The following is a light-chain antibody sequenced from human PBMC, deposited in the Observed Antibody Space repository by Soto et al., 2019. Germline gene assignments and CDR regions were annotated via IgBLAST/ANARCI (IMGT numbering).Light chain of an antibody. J-gene: IGKJ1*01. CDR1: QSITSSN. V-gene: IGKV3-20*01. CDR2: GAS. Sequence: EIVLTQFPGTLSLSQGERATLSCRASQSITSSNLAWYQQKPGQAPRLIIYGASNRATGIPDRFSGSGSGTDFTLTISRLEPEDFAVYFCQHYGNSLPWTFGQGTKVDIK. CDR3: QHYGNSLPWT.